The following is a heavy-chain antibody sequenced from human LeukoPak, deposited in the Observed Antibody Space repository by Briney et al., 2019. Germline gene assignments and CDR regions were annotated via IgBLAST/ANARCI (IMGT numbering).Heavy chain of an antibody. CDR1: GFTFSSYS. D-gene: IGHD1-26*01. J-gene: IGHJ4*02. CDR3: ARLLSGSYWSLGHYFDY. CDR2: ISSSSSYI. V-gene: IGHV3-21*01. Sequence: GGSLRLSCAASGFTFSSYSMNWVRQAPGKGLEWVSSISSSSSYIYYADSVKGRFTISRDNAKNSMYLQMNSLRADDTAVYYCARLLSGSYWSLGHYFDYWGQGALVTVSS.